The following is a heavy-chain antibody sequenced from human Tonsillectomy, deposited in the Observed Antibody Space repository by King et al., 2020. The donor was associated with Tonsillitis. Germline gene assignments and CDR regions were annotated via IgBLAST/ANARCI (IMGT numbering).Heavy chain of an antibody. D-gene: IGHD3-22*01. CDR2: ISAYNGNT. V-gene: IGHV1-18*01. Sequence: VQLVESGAEVKKPGASVKVSCKASGYTFTSYGISWVRQAPGQWLEWMGWISAYNGNTNYAQKLQGRVTMTTDTSTRTAYMELRSLRSDDTAVYYCARAEYYYDSSGYPRPYYFDYWGQGTLVTVSS. CDR1: GYTFTSYG. J-gene: IGHJ4*02. CDR3: ARAEYYYDSSGYPRPYYFDY.